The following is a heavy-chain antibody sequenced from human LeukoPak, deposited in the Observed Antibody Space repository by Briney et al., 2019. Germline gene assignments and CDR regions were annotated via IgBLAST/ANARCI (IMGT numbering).Heavy chain of an antibody. D-gene: IGHD5-12*01. CDR2: INPKSGGT. V-gene: IGHV1-2*02. CDR3: ARDTGGYDLAY. Sequence: ASLKVSCKASGYTFTGYYMHWVRQSPRQGLEWMGWINPKSGGTNYAQKFQGRVTMTRDTSISTAYMELSRLRSDDTAVYYCARDTGGYDLAYWGQGTLVTVSS. J-gene: IGHJ4*02. CDR1: GYTFTGYY.